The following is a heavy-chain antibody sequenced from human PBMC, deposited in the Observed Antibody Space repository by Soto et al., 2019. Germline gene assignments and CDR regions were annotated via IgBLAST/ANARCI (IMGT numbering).Heavy chain of an antibody. CDR3: AKGDIAAAGTVDY. CDR1: GFTFDDYA. Sequence: EVQLVESGGGLVQPGRSLRLSCAASGFTFDDYAMHWVRQAPGKGLEWVSGIRWNSGSIGYADSVKGRFTISRDNAKNSLYLQMNSLRAEDTALYYCAKGDIAAAGTVDYWGQGTLVTVSS. CDR2: IRWNSGSI. J-gene: IGHJ4*02. V-gene: IGHV3-9*01. D-gene: IGHD6-13*01.